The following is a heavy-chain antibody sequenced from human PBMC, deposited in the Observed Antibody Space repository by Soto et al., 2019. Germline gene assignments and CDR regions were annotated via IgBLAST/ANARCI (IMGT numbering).Heavy chain of an antibody. CDR2: ISYDGSNK. V-gene: IGHV3-30*18. D-gene: IGHD3-9*01. CDR1: GFTFSSYG. Sequence: GGSLRLSCAASGFTFSSYGMHWVRQAPGKGLEWVAVISYDGSNKYYADSVKGRFTISRDNSKNTLYLQMNSLRAEDTAVYYCAKDSGNDDILTGYYSQDYWGQGTLVTVSS. CDR3: AKDSGNDDILTGYYSQDY. J-gene: IGHJ4*02.